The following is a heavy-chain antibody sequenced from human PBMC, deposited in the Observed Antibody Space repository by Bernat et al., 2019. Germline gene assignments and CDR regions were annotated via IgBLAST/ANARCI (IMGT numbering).Heavy chain of an antibody. CDR1: GDSISNNGVA. CDR3: ARWDHGAAYFDF. CDR2: TSYRSKWSS. V-gene: IGHV6-1*01. Sequence: QVQLLQSGPGLVKPSQTLSLTCAVSGDSISNNGVAWNWIRQSPSRGLECLGRTSYRSKWSSDYALSVKSRMTINADTSKNQFSLHLNSVTPEDTAVYYCARWDHGAAYFDFWGQGTLVTVSS. J-gene: IGHJ4*02. D-gene: IGHD1-14*01.